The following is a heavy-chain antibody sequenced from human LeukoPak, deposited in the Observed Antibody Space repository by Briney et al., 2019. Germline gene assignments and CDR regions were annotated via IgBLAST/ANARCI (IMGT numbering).Heavy chain of an antibody. Sequence: GGSVRLSCAASGYTFSSYSMNWVRQAPGKGLEWVSSISSSSSYIYYADSVKGRFTISRDNAKNSLYLQMNSLRAEDTAVYYCARDHRSPFDYWGQGTLVTVSS. V-gene: IGHV3-21*01. CDR3: ARDHRSPFDY. J-gene: IGHJ4*02. CDR1: GYTFSSYS. CDR2: ISSSSSYI.